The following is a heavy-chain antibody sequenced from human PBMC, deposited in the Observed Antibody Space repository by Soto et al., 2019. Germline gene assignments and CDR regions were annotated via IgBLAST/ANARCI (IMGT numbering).Heavy chain of an antibody. CDR1: RVSLSSGDHY. D-gene: IGHD3-10*01. CDR3: ATGQVEIARGFV. Sequence: PSETLSLTCTVSRVSLSSGDHYWPWIRQHPGKGLEWIGFLYSSGSASYNPSLESRVTISIDTSKNQFSLRLNSVTAADTAVYYCATGQVEIARGFVWGQGTLVTVSS. J-gene: IGHJ4*02. V-gene: IGHV4-31*03. CDR2: LYSSGSA.